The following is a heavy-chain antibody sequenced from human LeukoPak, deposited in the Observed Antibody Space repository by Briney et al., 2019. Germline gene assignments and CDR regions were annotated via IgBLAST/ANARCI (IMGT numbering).Heavy chain of an antibody. CDR3: ARAGATDYYYYGMDV. V-gene: IGHV4-39*07. D-gene: IGHD5-12*01. J-gene: IGHJ6*02. Sequence: PSETLSLTCTVSGGSISSSSYYWVWIRQPPGKGLEWIGEINHSGSTNYNPSLKSRVTISVDTSKNQFSLKLSSVTAADTAVYYCARAGATDYYYYGMDVWGQGTTVTVSS. CDR2: INHSGST. CDR1: GGSISSSSYY.